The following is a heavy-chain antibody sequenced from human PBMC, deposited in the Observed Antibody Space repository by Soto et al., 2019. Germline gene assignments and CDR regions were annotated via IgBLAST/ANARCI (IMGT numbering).Heavy chain of an antibody. V-gene: IGHV3-30-3*01. J-gene: IGHJ4*02. D-gene: IGHD5-18*01. CDR1: GFTFSSYA. CDR2: ISYGGSNK. Sequence: GGSLRLSCAASGFTFSSYAMHWVRQAPGKGLEWVAVISYGGSNKYYADSVKGRFTISRDNSKNTLYLQMNSLRAEDTAVYYCARDLVFGGYSYGSVDYWGQGTLVTVSS. CDR3: ARDLVFGGYSYGSVDY.